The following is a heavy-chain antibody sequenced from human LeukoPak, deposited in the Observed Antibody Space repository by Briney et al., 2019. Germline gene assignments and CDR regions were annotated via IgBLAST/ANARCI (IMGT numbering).Heavy chain of an antibody. CDR2: IIPILGIA. CDR3: ARGGSEGMTTAVTPVY. Sequence: ASVKVSCKASGYSFTTYTISWVRQAPGQGLEWMGRIIPILGIANYAQKFQGRVTITADKSTSTAYMELSSLRSEDTAVYYCARGGSEGMTTAVTPVYWGQGTLVTVSS. CDR1: GYSFTTYT. V-gene: IGHV1-69*02. J-gene: IGHJ4*02. D-gene: IGHD4-23*01.